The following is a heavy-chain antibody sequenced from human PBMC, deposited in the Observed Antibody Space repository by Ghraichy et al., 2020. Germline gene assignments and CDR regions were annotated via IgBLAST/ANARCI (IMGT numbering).Heavy chain of an antibody. CDR1: GGSISSSSYY. J-gene: IGHJ4*02. V-gene: IGHV4-39*01. Sequence: SCTVSGGSISSSSYYWGWIRQPPGKGLEWIGSIYYSGSTYYNPSLNSRATIFVDTSKSQFSLNLSSVTAADTAVYYCARQRVCTTITCYAGRVDFWGQGTLVTVSS. D-gene: IGHD2-2*01. CDR2: IYYSGST. CDR3: ARQRVCTTITCYAGRVDF.